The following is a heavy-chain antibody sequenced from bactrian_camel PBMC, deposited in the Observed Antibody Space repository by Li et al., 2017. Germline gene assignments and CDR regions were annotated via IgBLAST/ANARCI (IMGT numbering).Heavy chain of an antibody. D-gene: IGHD5*01. CDR2: HTTAGSI. CDR3: AVLSQFNHCRGVFVGIWQRYAS. Sequence: VQLVESGGGLVQPGGSLTLTCTVSGDTGCRGMMCWYRRAPGEESEFVSCHTTAGSISYADSVKGRSTISTDGANNTLDLQIDSLQPEGTAVYYCAVLSQFNHCRGVFVGIWQRYASWGQGTQVTVS. J-gene: IGHJ4*01. CDR1: GDTGCRGM. V-gene: IGHV3S55*01.